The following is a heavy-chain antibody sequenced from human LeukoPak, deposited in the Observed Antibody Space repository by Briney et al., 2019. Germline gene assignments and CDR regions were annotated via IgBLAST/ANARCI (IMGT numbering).Heavy chain of an antibody. CDR1: GGSFSGYY. D-gene: IGHD3-9*01. CDR2: INHSEIT. V-gene: IGHV4-34*01. J-gene: IGHJ4*02. CDR3: ARAVTYHDVLTGYYRDYFDY. Sequence: SETLSLTSAVYGGSFSGYYWSWIRQPPGKGLEWIGEINHSEITNYNPSLKSRVTISVDTSKNQFSLKLSSVTAADTAVYYCARAVTYHDVLTGYYRDYFDYWGQGILVTVSS.